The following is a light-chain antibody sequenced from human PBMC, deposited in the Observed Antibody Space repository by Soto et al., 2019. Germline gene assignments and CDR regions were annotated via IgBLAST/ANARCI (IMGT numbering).Light chain of an antibody. CDR2: DVS. CDR3: CSYAGSYTLGV. V-gene: IGLV2-11*01. J-gene: IGLJ2*01. Sequence: QSALTQPRSVSGSPGQSVTISCTGTSSNVGGYNYVSWYQQQTGKAPKLMTYDVSKRPSGVPDRFSGSKSGNTASLTISGLQAEDEADYYCCSYAGSYTLGVFGGGTKLTVL. CDR1: SSNVGGYNY.